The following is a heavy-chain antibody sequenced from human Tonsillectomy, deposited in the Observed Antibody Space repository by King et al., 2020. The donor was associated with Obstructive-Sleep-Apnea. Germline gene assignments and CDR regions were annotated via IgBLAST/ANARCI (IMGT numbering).Heavy chain of an antibody. J-gene: IGHJ3*02. V-gene: IGHV5-51*01. CDR1: GYSFSDNW. Sequence: QLVQSGVELEKPGESLKIACKGAGYSFSDNWIGWGRQMPGKGLEWMVIIYPVDSDSRYSPSFEGQVTFSADRSISTAYLQWSSLKASDTAMYYCARVSRWAFDIWGQGTMVAVSS. CDR3: ARVSRWAFDI. CDR2: IYPVDSDS.